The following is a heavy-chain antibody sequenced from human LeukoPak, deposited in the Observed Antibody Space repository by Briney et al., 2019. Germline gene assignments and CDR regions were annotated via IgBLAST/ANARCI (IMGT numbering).Heavy chain of an antibody. CDR2: IYTSGST. Sequence: SQTLSLTWTVSGGSISSGSYYWSWIRQHAGKGLEWIGRIYTSGSTNYNPSLKSRVTISVDTSKNQFSLKLSSVTAADTAVYYCAREVGAGPRVWGQGTLVTVSS. CDR1: GGSISSGSYY. CDR3: AREVGAGPRV. V-gene: IGHV4-61*02. J-gene: IGHJ4*02. D-gene: IGHD1-26*01.